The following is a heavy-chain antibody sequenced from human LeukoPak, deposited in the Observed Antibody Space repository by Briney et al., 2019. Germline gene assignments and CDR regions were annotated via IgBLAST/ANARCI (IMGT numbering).Heavy chain of an antibody. J-gene: IGHJ6*02. V-gene: IGHV3-23*01. CDR2: ISGSGGST. CDR3: ARFPHGMDV. CDR1: GFTFSSYA. D-gene: IGHD2-21*01. Sequence: GGSLRLSCAASGFTFSSYAMSWVRQAPGKGLEWVSAISGSGGSTYYADSVKGRFTISRDNAKDSLYLQMNSLRAEDTAVYYCARFPHGMDVWGQGTTVTVSS.